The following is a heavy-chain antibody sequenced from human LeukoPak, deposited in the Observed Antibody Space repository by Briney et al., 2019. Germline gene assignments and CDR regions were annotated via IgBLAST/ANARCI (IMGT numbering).Heavy chain of an antibody. CDR1: GGSISSGGYS. D-gene: IGHD1-26*01. J-gene: IGHJ4*02. Sequence: SETLSLTCTVSGGSISSGGYSWSWIRQHPGKGMEWIGYIYYSGSTYYNPSLKSRVTISVDTSKNQFSLKLSSVTAADTAVYYCARAQWELMSREFDYWGQGTLVTVSS. V-gene: IGHV4-31*03. CDR3: ARAQWELMSREFDY. CDR2: IYYSGST.